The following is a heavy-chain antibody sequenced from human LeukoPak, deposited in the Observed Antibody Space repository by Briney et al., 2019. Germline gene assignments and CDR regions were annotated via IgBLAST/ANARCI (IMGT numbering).Heavy chain of an antibody. CDR2: ISYDGSNK. CDR3: ARGSVRTDAFDI. Sequence: QPGRSLRLSRAASGFTFSSYAMHWVRQAPGKGLEWVAVISYDGSNKYYADSVKGRFTISRDNSKNTLYLQMNSLRAEDTAVYYCARGSVRTDAFDIWGQGTMVTVSS. J-gene: IGHJ3*02. V-gene: IGHV3-30-3*01. CDR1: GFTFSSYA.